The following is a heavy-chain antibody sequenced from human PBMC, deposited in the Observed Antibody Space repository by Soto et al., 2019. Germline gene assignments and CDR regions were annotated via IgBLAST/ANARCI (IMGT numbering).Heavy chain of an antibody. CDR1: GYTFTSYG. CDR2: ISAYNGNT. Sequence: VQMVQSGTEVKKPGASVKVSCKASGYTFTSYGLSWVRQAPGQGLEWMGWISAYNGNTKYAQKVQDRVTMTTDTPTNTAYMELRSLRSDDTAVYYCANWGKSGSDFWGQGTLVTVSS. V-gene: IGHV1-18*01. D-gene: IGHD3-16*01. J-gene: IGHJ4*02. CDR3: ANWGKSGSDF.